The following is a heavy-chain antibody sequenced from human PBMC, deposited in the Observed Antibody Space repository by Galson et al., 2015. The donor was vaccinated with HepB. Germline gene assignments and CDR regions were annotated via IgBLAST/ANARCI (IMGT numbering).Heavy chain of an antibody. D-gene: IGHD2-2*01. Sequence: SVKVSCKASGGTFSSYTISWVRQAPGQGLEWMGRIIPILGIANYAQKFRGRVTITADKSTSTAYMELSSLRSEGTAVYYCAREGYCSSTSCYGWGQGTLVTVSS. CDR2: IIPILGIA. CDR3: AREGYCSSTSCYG. CDR1: GGTFSSYT. J-gene: IGHJ4*02. V-gene: IGHV1-69*04.